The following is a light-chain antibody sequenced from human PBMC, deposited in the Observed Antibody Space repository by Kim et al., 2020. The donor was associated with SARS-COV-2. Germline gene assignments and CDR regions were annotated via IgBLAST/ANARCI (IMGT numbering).Light chain of an antibody. CDR3: CSYAGSYTFVV. V-gene: IGLV2-11*01. CDR1: SSDVGGYNY. CDR2: DVS. Sequence: QSVTISCTGTSSDVGGYNYVSWYQQHPGKAPKLMIYDVSKRPSGVPDRFSGSKSGNTASLTISGLQADDEADYYCCSYAGSYTFVVFGGGTQLTVL. J-gene: IGLJ2*01.